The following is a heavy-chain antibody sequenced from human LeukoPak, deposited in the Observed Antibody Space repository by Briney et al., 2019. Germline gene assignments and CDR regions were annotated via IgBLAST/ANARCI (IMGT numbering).Heavy chain of an antibody. CDR1: GYTLTSYY. CDR2: INPSGGST. V-gene: IGHV1-46*01. Sequence: ASVKVSCKASGYTLTSYYMHWVRQAPGQGLEWMGIINPSGGSTSYAQKFQGRVTMTRDTSTSTVYMELSSLRSEDTAVYYCARGLTRRSSGYFPLAEYFQHWGQGTLVTVSS. J-gene: IGHJ1*01. CDR3: ARGLTRRSSGYFPLAEYFQH. D-gene: IGHD3-22*01.